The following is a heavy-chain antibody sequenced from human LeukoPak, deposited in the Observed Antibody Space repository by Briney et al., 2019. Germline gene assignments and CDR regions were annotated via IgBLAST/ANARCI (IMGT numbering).Heavy chain of an antibody. CDR3: ARVRKPHYYDGSGYIDS. V-gene: IGHV2-70*01. Sequence: SGPALVKPTQTLTLTCTFSGFSLSTNGMCVSWIRQPPGKALEWLAHIDWDNDKYYSTSLKTRLTISKDTSKNQVVLAMTNMDPMDTATYYCARVRKPHYYDGSGYIDSWGQGTLVTVSS. CDR2: IDWDNDK. J-gene: IGHJ4*02. CDR1: GFSLSTNGMC. D-gene: IGHD3-22*01.